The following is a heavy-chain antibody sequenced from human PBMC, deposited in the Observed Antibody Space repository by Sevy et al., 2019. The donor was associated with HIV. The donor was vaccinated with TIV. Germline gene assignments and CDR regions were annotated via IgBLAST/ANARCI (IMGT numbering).Heavy chain of an antibody. CDR1: GGSISSGGYY. Sequence: SETLSLTCTVSGGSISSGGYYWSWIRQHPGKGLEWMGYIYYSGSTYYNPSLKSRVTISVDTSKNQFSLKLSSVTAADTAVYYCARSIRWELLLFDYWGQGTLVTGSS. J-gene: IGHJ4*02. CDR2: IYYSGST. D-gene: IGHD1-26*01. V-gene: IGHV4-31*03. CDR3: ARSIRWELLLFDY.